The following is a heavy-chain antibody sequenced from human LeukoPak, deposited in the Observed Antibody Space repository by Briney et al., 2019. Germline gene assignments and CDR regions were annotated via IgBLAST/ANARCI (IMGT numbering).Heavy chain of an antibody. CDR2: IWYDGSNK. D-gene: IGHD3-22*01. J-gene: IGHJ3*02. CDR3: ARAEGYYDSSGNDAFDI. CDR1: GFTFGSYG. V-gene: IGHV3-33*01. Sequence: GGSLRLSCAASGFTFGSYGMHWVRQAPGKGLEWVAVIWYDGSNKYYADSVKGRFTISRDNSKNTLYLQMNSLRAEDTAVYYCARAEGYYDSSGNDAFDIWGQGTMVTVSS.